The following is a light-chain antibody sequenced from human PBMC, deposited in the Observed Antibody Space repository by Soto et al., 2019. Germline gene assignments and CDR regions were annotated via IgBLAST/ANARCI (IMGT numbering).Light chain of an antibody. Sequence: IQMTQSPSTLSAYVGDTVTITCRASQSISYSLAWYQQKPGKPPTLLIHGASALESGVPSRFSGSGTGTGIPLTIRSLQPDESATYYFQQYEPFSNFCQGTKLEI. CDR2: GAS. J-gene: IGKJ2*01. CDR1: QSISYS. CDR3: QQYEPFSN. V-gene: IGKV1-5*01.